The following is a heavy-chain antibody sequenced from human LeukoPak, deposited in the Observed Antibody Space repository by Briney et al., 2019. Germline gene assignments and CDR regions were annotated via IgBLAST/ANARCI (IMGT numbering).Heavy chain of an antibody. Sequence: EASVKVSCKASGGTFSSYAISWVRQAPGQGLEWMGGIIPIFGTANYAQKFQGRVTITADGSTSTAYMELSSLRSEDTAVYYCARDLWSRIAARQDPYYYYGMDVWGQGTTVTVSS. CDR3: ARDLWSRIAARQDPYYYYGMDV. D-gene: IGHD6-6*01. J-gene: IGHJ6*02. V-gene: IGHV1-69*13. CDR1: GGTFSSYA. CDR2: IIPIFGTA.